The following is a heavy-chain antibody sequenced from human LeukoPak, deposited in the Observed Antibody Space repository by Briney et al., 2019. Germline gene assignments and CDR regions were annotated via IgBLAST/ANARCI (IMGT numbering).Heavy chain of an antibody. CDR1: GGSISSGSYY. V-gene: IGHV4-61*02. CDR2: IYTSGST. CDR3: ARTGEEGIDY. Sequence: SETLSLTCTVSGGSISSGSYYWSWIRQPAGKGLEWIGRIYTSGSTNYNPSLKSRVTISVDTSKNQFSLKLSSVTAADTAACYCARTGEEGIDYWGQGTLVTVSS. J-gene: IGHJ4*02. D-gene: IGHD7-27*01.